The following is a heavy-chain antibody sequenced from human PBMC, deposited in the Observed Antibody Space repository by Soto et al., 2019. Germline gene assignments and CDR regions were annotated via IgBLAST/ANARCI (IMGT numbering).Heavy chain of an antibody. CDR3: AKYVYDTGWELPLDP. CDR1: GFTFWTYG. Sequence: QVQLVESGGGVVQPGRSLRLSCAASGFTFWTYGMHWVRQAPGKGLEWVAVISNDGSEKYFADSVKGRFAISRDNSKNTLFLQMNSLRDDDTAVYYCAKYVYDTGWELPLDPWGQGTLVTVSS. D-gene: IGHD6-19*01. CDR2: ISNDGSEK. J-gene: IGHJ5*02. V-gene: IGHV3-30*18.